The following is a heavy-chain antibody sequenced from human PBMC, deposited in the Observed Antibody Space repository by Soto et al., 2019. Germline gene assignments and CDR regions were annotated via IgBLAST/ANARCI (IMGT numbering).Heavy chain of an antibody. Sequence: QVQLVESGGGVVQPGRSLRLSCAASGFTFSSYGMHWVRQAPGKGLEWVAVISYDGSNKYYADSVKGRFTISRDNSQNTLYLQMNSLRAEDTAVYYCAKDGLRGYYGSGSYYSPPYGMDVWGQGTTVTVSS. J-gene: IGHJ6*02. CDR3: AKDGLRGYYGSGSYYSPPYGMDV. D-gene: IGHD3-10*01. CDR2: ISYDGSNK. V-gene: IGHV3-30*18. CDR1: GFTFSSYG.